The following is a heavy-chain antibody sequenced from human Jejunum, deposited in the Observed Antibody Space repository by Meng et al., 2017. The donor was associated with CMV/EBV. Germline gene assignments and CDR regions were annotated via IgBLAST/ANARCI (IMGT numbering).Heavy chain of an antibody. V-gene: IGHV1-2*02. CDR3: ATDCGGGMCYGRAFDY. CDR1: GFTFSCYY. Sequence: HVLQVESGAEGKKPEDSVKSSYTASGFTFSCYYLHWVRQAPGQGLEWMGWSNPKSGDTNYAQKFQGRVTMTRDTSITTAYMELSRLTSDDTAVYYCATDCGGGMCYGRAFDYWGQGTLVTVAS. CDR2: SNPKSGDT. J-gene: IGHJ4*02. D-gene: IGHD2-15*01.